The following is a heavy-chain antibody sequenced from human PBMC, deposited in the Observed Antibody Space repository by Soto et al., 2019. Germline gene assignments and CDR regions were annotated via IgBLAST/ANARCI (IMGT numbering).Heavy chain of an antibody. D-gene: IGHD6-19*01. Sequence: GGSLRLSCAASGFTFSSYGMLWVRQAPGKGLEWVAVIWYDGSNKYYADSVKGRFTISRDNSKNTLYLQMNSLRAEDTAVYYCARDHRYSSGWYGPYYYYGMDVWGQGTTVTVSS. CDR2: IWYDGSNK. CDR1: GFTFSSYG. J-gene: IGHJ6*02. CDR3: ARDHRYSSGWYGPYYYYGMDV. V-gene: IGHV3-33*01.